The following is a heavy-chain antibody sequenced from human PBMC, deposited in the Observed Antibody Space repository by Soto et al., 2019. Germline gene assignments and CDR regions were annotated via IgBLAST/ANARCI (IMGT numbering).Heavy chain of an antibody. Sequence: GGSLRLSCAASGFIFGNSWMSWVLQAPGNGLEWVSNIKQDGSEKYYVDSVKGRFTISRDNAKNSLYLQMNSLRAEDTAVYYCEREDIVVVPAARYYYYYGMDVWGQGTTVPVYS. D-gene: IGHD2-2*01. CDR1: GFIFGNSW. CDR3: EREDIVVVPAARYYYYYGMDV. J-gene: IGHJ6*02. V-gene: IGHV3-7*01. CDR2: IKQDGSEK.